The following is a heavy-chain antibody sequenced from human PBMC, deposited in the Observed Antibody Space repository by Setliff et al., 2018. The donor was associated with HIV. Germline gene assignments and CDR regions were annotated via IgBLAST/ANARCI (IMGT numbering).Heavy chain of an antibody. Sequence: SETLSLTCTVSGGSISSGGYYWSWIRQHPGKGLEWIGYIYYSGSTNYSPSLKSRVTISIDTSKKQFSLKLTSVTAADTALYYCARGPPRTSAYSRYYYYYMDVWGKGTTVTVS. CDR3: ARGPPRTSAYSRYYYYYMDV. CDR2: IYYSGST. J-gene: IGHJ6*03. V-gene: IGHV4-31*03. D-gene: IGHD6-25*01. CDR1: GGSISSGGYY.